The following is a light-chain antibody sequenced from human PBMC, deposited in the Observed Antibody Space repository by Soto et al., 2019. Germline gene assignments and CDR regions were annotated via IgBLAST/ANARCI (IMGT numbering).Light chain of an antibody. Sequence: QSALTQPRSVSGSPGQSVTISCTGTSSDVGGYNFVSWYQQHPGKAPKFMIYDVTKRPSGVPDRFSGSKSGNTASLTISGXXXXXXXXYYCCSYVGSYTSYVFGTGT. CDR1: SSDVGGYNF. CDR2: DVT. V-gene: IGLV2-11*01. J-gene: IGLJ1*01. CDR3: CSYVGSYTSYV.